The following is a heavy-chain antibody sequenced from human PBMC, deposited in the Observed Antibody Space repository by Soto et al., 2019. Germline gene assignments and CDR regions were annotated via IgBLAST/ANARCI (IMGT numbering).Heavy chain of an antibody. D-gene: IGHD5-18*01. V-gene: IGHV4-61*01. CDR1: DSSVSSGSYY. CDR3: ARGDVDTAMVHDY. J-gene: IGHJ4*02. CDR2: IYYSGST. Sequence: PSETLSLTCTVSDSSVSSGSYYWSWIRQPPGKGLEWIGYIYYSGSTNYNPSLKSRVTISVDTSKNQFSLKLSSVTAADKDVYYCARGDVDTAMVHDYWGQGTLVTVSS.